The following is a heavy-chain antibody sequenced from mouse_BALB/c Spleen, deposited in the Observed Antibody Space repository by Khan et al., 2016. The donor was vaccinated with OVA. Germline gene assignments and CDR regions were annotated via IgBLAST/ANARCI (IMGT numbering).Heavy chain of an antibody. Sequence: QVQLQQPGAELVKPGASVKLSCKASGYPLTSYWLHWVKQRPGQGLEWIGEIDPSDSYTNYNPKFKGKATLTVDKSSSTTYMQLSSLTAEDSAVYYCARSFHYGSSTWFAYWGQGTLVTVSA. CDR3: ARSFHYGSSTWFAY. CDR1: GYPLTSYW. J-gene: IGHJ3*01. CDR2: IDPSDSYT. D-gene: IGHD1-1*01. V-gene: IGHV1-69*02.